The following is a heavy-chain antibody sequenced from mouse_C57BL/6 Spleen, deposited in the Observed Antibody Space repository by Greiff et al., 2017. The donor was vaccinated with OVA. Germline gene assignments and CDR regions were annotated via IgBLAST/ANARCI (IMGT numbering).Heavy chain of an antibody. CDR3: ATYSNHYFDY. V-gene: IGHV1-81*01. J-gene: IGHJ2*01. D-gene: IGHD2-5*01. CDR2: IYPRSGNT. CDR1: GYTFTSYG. Sequence: VQLQQSGAELARPGASVKLSCKASGYTFTSYGISWVKQRTGQGLEWIGEIYPRSGNTYYNEKFKGKATLTADKSSSTAYMELRSLTSEDSAVYFCATYSNHYFDYWGQGTTLTVSS.